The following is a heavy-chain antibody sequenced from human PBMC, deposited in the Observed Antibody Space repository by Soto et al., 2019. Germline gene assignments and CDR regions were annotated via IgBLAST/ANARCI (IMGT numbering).Heavy chain of an antibody. CDR3: AGGGSIVVATRRLMDV. CDR2: IYYLGNT. CDR1: GGSISSTSSY. V-gene: IGHV4-39*01. J-gene: IGHJ6*01. Sequence: PSETLSLTCTVSGGSISSTSSYWAWIRQPPGKGLEWVGSIYYLGNTYYNPSLGSRVTISVDTSKNQFSLKLSSVTAADTAFFYCAGGGSIVVATRRLMDVWGEGTTVTVSS. D-gene: IGHD3-22*01.